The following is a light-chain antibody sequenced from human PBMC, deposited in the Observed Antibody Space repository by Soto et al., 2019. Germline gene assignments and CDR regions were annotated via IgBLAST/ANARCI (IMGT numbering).Light chain of an antibody. V-gene: IGKV3-20*01. J-gene: IGKJ1*01. CDR3: QQYGSSPRA. CDR1: QSVSATY. CDR2: GAS. Sequence: EVVVTQSPGTLSLSPGERATLSCRASQSVSATYIAWYQQKSGQAPRLLLYGASSRATGIPDRFSGSGSGTEFTLTIDRLEPEDFATYYCQQYGSSPRAFGQGTKVDIK.